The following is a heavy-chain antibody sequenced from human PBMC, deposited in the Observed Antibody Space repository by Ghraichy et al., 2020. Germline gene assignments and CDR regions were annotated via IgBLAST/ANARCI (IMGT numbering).Heavy chain of an antibody. CDR1: GFTFSSYA. J-gene: IGHJ4*02. D-gene: IGHD3-9*01. Sequence: GGSLRLSCAASGFTFSSYAMSWVRQAPGKGLEWVSAISGSGGSTYYADSVKGRFTISRDNSKNTLYLQMNSLRAEDTAVYYCAIQRDRYYDILTGYYPFDYWGQGTLVTVSS. CDR3: AIQRDRYYDILTGYYPFDY. V-gene: IGHV3-23*01. CDR2: ISGSGGST.